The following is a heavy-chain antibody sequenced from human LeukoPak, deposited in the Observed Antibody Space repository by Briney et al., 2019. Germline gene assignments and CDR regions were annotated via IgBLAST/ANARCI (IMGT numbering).Heavy chain of an antibody. CDR2: LIPLFGRA. V-gene: IGHV1-69*01. Sequence: SVNVSCKASGGSFSSYAITWAPQAPGQGLEWMGGLIPLFGRAEYAQKFQGRVTITADEPTNTAYMELNFLRSEDTAVYYCASPKENSDYYFDSWGQGTLVAVSA. CDR3: ASPKENSDYYFDS. CDR1: GGSFSSYA. D-gene: IGHD4-11*01. J-gene: IGHJ4*02.